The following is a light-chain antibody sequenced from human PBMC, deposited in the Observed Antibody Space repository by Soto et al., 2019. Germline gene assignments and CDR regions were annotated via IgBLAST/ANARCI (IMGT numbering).Light chain of an antibody. CDR3: QQRHNWPIT. V-gene: IGKV3-11*01. Sequence: EIVLTQSPATLSLSPGERATLSCRTSQTIRGLLNWYQQRPGQATRLLIYDTSNRATDIPARFSGSGSGTDFILTISSLDPEDFGVYFCQQRHNWPITFGQGTRLDIK. CDR2: DTS. J-gene: IGKJ5*01. CDR1: QTIRGL.